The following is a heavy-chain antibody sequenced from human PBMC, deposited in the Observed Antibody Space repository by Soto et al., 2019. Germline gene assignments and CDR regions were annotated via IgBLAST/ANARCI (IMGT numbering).Heavy chain of an antibody. CDR3: AREGIAAAQYYFDY. CDR2: IYSGGST. Sequence: PGGSLRLSCAASGFTVSSNYMSWVRQDPGKGLEWVSVIYSGGSTYYADSVKGRFTISRDNSKNTLYLQMNSLRAEDTAVYYCAREGIAAAQYYFDYWGQGTLVTVSS. J-gene: IGHJ4*02. CDR1: GFTVSSNY. D-gene: IGHD6-13*01. V-gene: IGHV3-53*01.